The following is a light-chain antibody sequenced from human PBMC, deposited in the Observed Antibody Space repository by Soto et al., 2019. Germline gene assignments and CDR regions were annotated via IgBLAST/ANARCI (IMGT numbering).Light chain of an antibody. CDR2: GAS. CDR1: QSVSSSY. CDR3: QQYGSSPIT. V-gene: IGKV3-20*01. Sequence: EIVLTQSPGTLTLSPGERATLYCRASQSVSSSYLAWYQQKPGQAPRLLIYGASSRATGIPDRFSGSGSGTDFTLTISRLEPEDVAVYYCQQYGSSPITFCQGTRLEIK. J-gene: IGKJ5*01.